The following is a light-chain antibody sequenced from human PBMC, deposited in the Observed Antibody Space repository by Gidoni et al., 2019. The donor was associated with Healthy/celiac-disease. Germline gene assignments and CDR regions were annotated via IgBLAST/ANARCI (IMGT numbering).Light chain of an antibody. J-gene: IGKJ5*01. CDR2: DAS. Sequence: EIVLTQYPATLPLPPVERATLSCRASQSVSSYLAWYQQKPGQAPRLLLYDASNRATGIPARFSGSGSGTDFTLTISSLEPEDFAVYYCQQRSNWPRITFGQXTRLEIK. CDR3: QQRSNWPRIT. V-gene: IGKV3-11*01. CDR1: QSVSSY.